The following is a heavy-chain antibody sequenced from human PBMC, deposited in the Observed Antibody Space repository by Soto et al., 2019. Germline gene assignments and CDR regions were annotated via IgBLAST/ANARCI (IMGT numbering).Heavy chain of an antibody. CDR1: GFTFSSYS. V-gene: IGHV3-21*01. Sequence: GGSLRLSCAASGFTFSSYSMNWVRRAPGKGLEWVSSISSSSSYIYYADSVKGRFTISRDNAKNSLYLQMNSLRAEDTAVYYCARDPPYYYDSSGYYGSYWGQGTLVTVSS. CDR3: ARDPPYYYDSSGYYGSY. D-gene: IGHD3-22*01. J-gene: IGHJ4*02. CDR2: ISSSSSYI.